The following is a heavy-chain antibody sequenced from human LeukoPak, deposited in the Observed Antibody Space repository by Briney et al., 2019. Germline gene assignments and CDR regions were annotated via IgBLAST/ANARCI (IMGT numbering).Heavy chain of an antibody. Sequence: GGSLRLSCAASEFSVGSNYMTWVRQAPGKGLEWVANIKQDGSEKYYVDSVKGRFTISRDNAKNSLYLQMNSLRAEDTAVYYCARDRGDPFFAYYYYYMDVWGKGTTVTISS. CDR1: EFSVGSNY. CDR2: IKQDGSEK. J-gene: IGHJ6*03. CDR3: ARDRGDPFFAYYYYYMDV. V-gene: IGHV3-7*01. D-gene: IGHD2-21*02.